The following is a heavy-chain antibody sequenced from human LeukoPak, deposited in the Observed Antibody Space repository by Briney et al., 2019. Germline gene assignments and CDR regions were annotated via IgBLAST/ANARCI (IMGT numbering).Heavy chain of an antibody. D-gene: IGHD3-22*01. CDR1: GGSFSSSSYY. CDR3: ARGADYYDSSGSFDP. J-gene: IGHJ5*02. CDR2: IYYSGST. Sequence: SETLSLTCTVSGGSFSSSSYYWGWIRQPPGKGLEWIGSIYYSGSTYYNPSLKSRVTISVDTSKNQFSLKLSSVTAADTAVYYCARGADYYDSSGSFDPWGQGTLVTVSS. V-gene: IGHV4-39*07.